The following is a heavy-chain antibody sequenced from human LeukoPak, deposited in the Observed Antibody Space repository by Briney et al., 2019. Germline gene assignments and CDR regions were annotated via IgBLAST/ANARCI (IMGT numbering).Heavy chain of an antibody. Sequence: GGSLRLSCAASGFTFSDHWMTWVRQAPGKGLEWVANIKEDGSGKYYVDSVKGRFTISRDNAKNSLSLQMNSLGAEDTAVYYCARDGPGLGTNAFDVWGQGTMVSVSS. D-gene: IGHD7-27*01. J-gene: IGHJ3*01. CDR3: ARDGPGLGTNAFDV. CDR1: GFTFSDHW. CDR2: IKEDGSGK. V-gene: IGHV3-7*01.